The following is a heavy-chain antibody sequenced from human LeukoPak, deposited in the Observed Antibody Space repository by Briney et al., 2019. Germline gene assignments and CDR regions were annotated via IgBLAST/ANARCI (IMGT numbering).Heavy chain of an antibody. J-gene: IGHJ4*02. CDR2: IYSGGST. D-gene: IGHD5-24*01. V-gene: IGHV3-NL1*01. Sequence: GGSLRLSCAASGFTFSSYGMHWVRQAPGKGLEWVSVIYSGGSTYYADSVKGRFTISRDNSKNTLYLQMNSLRAEDTAVYYCARRGSRDGYNWGQGTLVTVSS. CDR1: GFTFSSYG. CDR3: ARRGSRDGYN.